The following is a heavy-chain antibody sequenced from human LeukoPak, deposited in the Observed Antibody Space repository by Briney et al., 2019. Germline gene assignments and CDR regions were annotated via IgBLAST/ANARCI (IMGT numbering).Heavy chain of an antibody. D-gene: IGHD2-21*02. Sequence: SETLSLACTVSGGSISSSNHYWGWIRQPPGKGLEWIGSIYYSGSTYYNPSLKSRVTISVDTSKNQFSLKLSSVTAADMAVYYCARVVLVTASLMTFDIWGQGTMVTVSS. CDR2: IYYSGST. CDR1: GGSISSSNHY. J-gene: IGHJ3*02. CDR3: ARVVLVTASLMTFDI. V-gene: IGHV4-39*01.